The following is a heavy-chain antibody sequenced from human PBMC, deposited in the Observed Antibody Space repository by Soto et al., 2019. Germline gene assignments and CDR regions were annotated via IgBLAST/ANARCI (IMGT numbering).Heavy chain of an antibody. Sequence: ASVKVSCKXSGYSFSAYYIHWLRQAPGQGPEWMGWINTNSGGTDYAQKFQGRVTMTRDMSINTAYMYLSGLRSDDTAVYYCARDPIRGGAPYYADYWGQGTLVTVSS. J-gene: IGHJ4*02. CDR3: ARDPIRGGAPYYADY. CDR1: GYSFSAYY. D-gene: IGHD3-3*01. CDR2: INTNSGGT. V-gene: IGHV1-2*02.